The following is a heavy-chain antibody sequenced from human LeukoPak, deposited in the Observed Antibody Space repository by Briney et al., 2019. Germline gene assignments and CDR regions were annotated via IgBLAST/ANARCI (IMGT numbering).Heavy chain of an antibody. D-gene: IGHD2-2*01. CDR1: GFTFSSFS. J-gene: IGHJ4*02. CDR2: ITGSSSTI. V-gene: IGHV3-48*01. CDR3: ASCSSTHCY. Sequence: GGSLRLSCAASGFTFSSFSMNWVRQAPGKGLEWVSFITGSSSTIYYADSVKGRFTISRDNAKNSLYLQMNSLRAEDTAVYYCASCSSTHCYWGQGTLVTVSS.